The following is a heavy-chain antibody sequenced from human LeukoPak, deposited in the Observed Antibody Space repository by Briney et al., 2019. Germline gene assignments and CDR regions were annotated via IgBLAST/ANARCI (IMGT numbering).Heavy chain of an antibody. V-gene: IGHV4-61*02. J-gene: IGHJ6*03. CDR2: IYTSGST. D-gene: IGHD3-10*01. CDR3: AREFGELGYYYYMDV. Sequence: NPSETLSLTCAVSGGSISSGSYYWSWIRQPAGKGLEWIGRIYTSGSTNYNPSLKSRVTISVDTSKNQFSLKLSSVTAADTAVYYCAREFGELGYYYYMDVWGKGTTVTVSS. CDR1: GGSISSGSYY.